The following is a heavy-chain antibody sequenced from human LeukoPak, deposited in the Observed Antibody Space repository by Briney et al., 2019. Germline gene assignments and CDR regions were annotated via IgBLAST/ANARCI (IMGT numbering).Heavy chain of an antibody. CDR2: MDPTGSQK. Sequence: PGGSLRLSCADSQFTFNGSWMNWGRQAPGKGLEWVANMDPTGSQKRYVDSVKGRFTISKDNPGTSLYLDMNSLRAEDTAIYYCAIWTSGNYWGQGTLVTVSS. CDR1: QFTFNGSW. V-gene: IGHV3-7*01. J-gene: IGHJ4*02. D-gene: IGHD1-1*01. CDR3: AIWTSGNY.